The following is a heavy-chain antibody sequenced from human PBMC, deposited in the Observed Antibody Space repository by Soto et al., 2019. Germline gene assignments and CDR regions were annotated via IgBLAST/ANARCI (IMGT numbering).Heavy chain of an antibody. Sequence: QVQLQESGPGLVKPSGTLSLTCAVSGGSISSSNWWSWVRQPPGKGLEWIGEIYHSGSTNYNPSLKSRVTISVDKSQNQFSLKLSSVTAADTAVYYCARGVGWLVSRYYFDYWGQGTLVTVSS. CDR3: ARGVGWLVSRYYFDY. J-gene: IGHJ4*02. CDR2: IYHSGST. CDR1: GGSISSSNW. V-gene: IGHV4-4*02. D-gene: IGHD6-19*01.